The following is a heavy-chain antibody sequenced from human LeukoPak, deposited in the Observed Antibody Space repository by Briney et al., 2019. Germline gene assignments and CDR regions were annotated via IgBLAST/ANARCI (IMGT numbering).Heavy chain of an antibody. D-gene: IGHD3-22*01. J-gene: IGHJ4*02. Sequence: SETLSLTCTVSGGSISSGGYYWSWIRQHAGKGLECIGYIYYSGSTYYNPSLKSRVTISVDTSKNQFSLKLSSVTAADTAVYYCARVPVPNYYDSSGYYYIDYWGQGTLVTVSS. V-gene: IGHV4-31*03. CDR2: IYYSGST. CDR1: GGSISSGGYY. CDR3: ARVPVPNYYDSSGYYYIDY.